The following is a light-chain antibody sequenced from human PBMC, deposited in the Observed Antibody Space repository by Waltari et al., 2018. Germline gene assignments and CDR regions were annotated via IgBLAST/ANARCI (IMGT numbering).Light chain of an antibody. Sequence: DIQMTQSPSSVSASVGDVITITCRASPTISNNLYWLQQRPGKAPTLLIYSASTLQTGVPSRFSGSGSGTDFTLTISGVQPEDIATYYCQQSNSIPIIFGQGTRLEIK. CDR2: SAS. J-gene: IGKJ5*01. CDR3: QQSNSIPII. CDR1: PTISNN. V-gene: IGKV1-39*01.